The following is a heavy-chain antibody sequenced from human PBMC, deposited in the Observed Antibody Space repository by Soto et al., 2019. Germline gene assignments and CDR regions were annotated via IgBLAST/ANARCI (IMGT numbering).Heavy chain of an antibody. Sequence: TLSLTCAVSGGSISSGGYSWSWIRQPPGKGLDWIGYIYHSGSTYYNPSLKSRVTISVDRSKNQFSLKLSSVTAADTAVYYCARVSAGYCSGGSCSDVYFDYWGQGTLVTVSS. J-gene: IGHJ4*02. CDR2: IYHSGST. CDR1: GGSISSGGYS. D-gene: IGHD2-15*01. CDR3: ARVSAGYCSGGSCSDVYFDY. V-gene: IGHV4-30-2*01.